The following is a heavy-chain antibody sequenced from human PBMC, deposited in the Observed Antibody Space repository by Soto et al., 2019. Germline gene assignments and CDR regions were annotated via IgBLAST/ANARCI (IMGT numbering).Heavy chain of an antibody. CDR2: IIPIFGTA. CDR3: ARDRDVVVVAATPYYYYYYGMDV. J-gene: IGHJ6*02. D-gene: IGHD2-15*01. Sequence: QVQLVQSGAEVKKPGSSVKVSCKASGGTFSSYAISWVRQAPGQGLEWMGGIIPIFGTANYAQKFQGRVMITADESTSTDYMELSSLRSEDTAVYYCARDRDVVVVAATPYYYYYYGMDVSGQGTTVTVSS. CDR1: GGTFSSYA. V-gene: IGHV1-69*01.